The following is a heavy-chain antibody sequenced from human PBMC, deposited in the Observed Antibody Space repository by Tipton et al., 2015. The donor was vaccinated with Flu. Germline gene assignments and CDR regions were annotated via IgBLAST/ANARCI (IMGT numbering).Heavy chain of an antibody. Sequence: SLRLSCAASGFTFHEYAMHWVRQPPGKGLEWVSLVSYDGDRTYYADSVKGRFTVSRDNRKNSLFLQMNSLRPEDSAFYYCAKSGGFDSWNQGALVIVSS. J-gene: IGHJ4*02. D-gene: IGHD1-26*01. CDR1: GFTFHEYA. CDR3: AKSGGFDS. V-gene: IGHV3-43D*04. CDR2: VSYDGDRT.